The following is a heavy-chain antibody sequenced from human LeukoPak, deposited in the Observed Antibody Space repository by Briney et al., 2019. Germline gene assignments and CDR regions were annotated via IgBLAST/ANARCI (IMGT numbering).Heavy chain of an antibody. J-gene: IGHJ4*02. Sequence: SETLSLTCAVSGDSISSSNWWTWVRQPPGKGLEWIGEIYHSGSTNYNPSLKSRVTMSVDMSTRQISLKLSSVTAADTAVYYCARGSGGDGSGSLWGQGTLVTVSS. CDR1: GDSISSSNW. D-gene: IGHD3-10*01. CDR3: ARGSGGDGSGSL. V-gene: IGHV4-4*02. CDR2: IYHSGST.